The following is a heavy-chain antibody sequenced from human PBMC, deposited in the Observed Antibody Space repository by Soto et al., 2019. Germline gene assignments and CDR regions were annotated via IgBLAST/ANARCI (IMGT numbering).Heavy chain of an antibody. CDR2: IGGGDDK. Sequence: EVQLLESGGGLVQPGGSLRLSCADSGFTFSDYVMNWVRQGPGKGLEWVSTIGGGDDKYYADSVKGRFTISRDTSKNTLFLQINSLRAEVTALDFCAKDGKTGVQHYYGMDVCGQGTTVTVSS. V-gene: IGHV3-23*01. D-gene: IGHD1-26*01. J-gene: IGHJ6*02. CDR3: AKDGKTGVQHYYGMDV. CDR1: GFTFSDYV.